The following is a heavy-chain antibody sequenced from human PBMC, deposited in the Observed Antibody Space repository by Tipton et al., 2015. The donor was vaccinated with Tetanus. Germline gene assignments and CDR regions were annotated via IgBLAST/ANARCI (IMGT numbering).Heavy chain of an antibody. CDR1: GFTFSTHG. Sequence: SLRLSCAASGFTFSTHGMHWVRQAPGKGLEWVAIVWYDGTRKYYTESLEGRFTISRDNSKNTRYLQMDSLRVEDTATYFCAREQFVEWLGPLDCRGQGTLVTVSS. D-gene: IGHD3-3*01. CDR2: VWYDGTRK. J-gene: IGHJ4*02. CDR3: AREQFVEWLGPLDC. V-gene: IGHV3-33*01.